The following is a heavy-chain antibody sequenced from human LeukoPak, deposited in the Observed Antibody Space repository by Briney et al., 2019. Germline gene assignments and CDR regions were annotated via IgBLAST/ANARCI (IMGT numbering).Heavy chain of an antibody. V-gene: IGHV3-23*01. CDR2: ISGSGGST. J-gene: IGHJ4*02. CDR3: AKDTNRVEMATGAFDY. CDR1: GFTFSYNA. Sequence: PGGSLRLSCAASGFTFSYNAMSWVRQAPGKGLEWVSGISGSGGSTYYADSVKGRFTISRDNSKNTLYLQMNSLRAEDRAVYYCAKDTNRVEMATGAFDYWGQGTLVTVSS. D-gene: IGHD5-24*01.